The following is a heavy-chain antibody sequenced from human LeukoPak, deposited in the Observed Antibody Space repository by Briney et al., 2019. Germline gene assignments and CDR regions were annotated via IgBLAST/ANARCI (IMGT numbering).Heavy chain of an antibody. D-gene: IGHD2-21*02. V-gene: IGHV4-30-4*01. CDR2: IYYSGST. CDR3: ARVGYLGAYCGGDCYSPWYFDL. J-gene: IGHJ2*01. Sequence: FQTLPLTCTVSGGSISSGDYYWSCIRQPPGKGLEWIGYIYYSGSTYYNPSLKSRVTISVDTSKNQCSLKLSSVTAADTAVYYCARVGYLGAYCGGDCYSPWYFDLWGAESLVTVSS. CDR1: GGSISSGDYY.